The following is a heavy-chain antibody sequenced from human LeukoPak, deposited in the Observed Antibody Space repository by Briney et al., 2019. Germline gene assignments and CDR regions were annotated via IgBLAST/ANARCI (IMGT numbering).Heavy chain of an antibody. J-gene: IGHJ4*02. D-gene: IGHD3-16*01. CDR1: GGSISSYY. CDR2: IYYIGNT. V-gene: IGHV4-59*01. CDR3: ARGGGDPGYFDY. Sequence: SETLSLTCTVSGGSISSYYWSWIRQPPGKGLEWIGNIYYIGNTNCNPSLKSRVTISVDTSKNQFSLNLSSVTAADTALYYCARGGGDPGYFDYWGQGTLVTVSS.